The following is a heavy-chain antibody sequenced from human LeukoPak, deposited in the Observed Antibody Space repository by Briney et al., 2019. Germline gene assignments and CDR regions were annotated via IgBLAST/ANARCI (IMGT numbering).Heavy chain of an antibody. V-gene: IGHV3-74*01. CDR3: ARLSEATGPNY. Sequence: PGGSLRLSCAVSGFTLRNYWMHWVRQAPGEGLVWVSEINSDGSSTNYADSVKGRFTISRDNAKNTLYLQMNSLRVDDTAVYYCARLSEATGPNYWGQGTLVTVSS. CDR1: GFTLRNYW. D-gene: IGHD6-13*01. CDR2: INSDGSST. J-gene: IGHJ4*02.